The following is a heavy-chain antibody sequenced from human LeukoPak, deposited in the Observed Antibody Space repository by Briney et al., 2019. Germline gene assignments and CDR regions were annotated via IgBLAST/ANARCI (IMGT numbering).Heavy chain of an antibody. D-gene: IGHD6-13*01. CDR3: ASRYSSSRPFDP. CDR1: GGSISSYY. Sequence: LSLTCTVSGGSISSYYMSWIRQAPGKGLEWISYISNSGSTIYYADSVKGRFTISRDNAKNSLYLQMNSLRAEDTAVYYCASRYSSSRPFDPWGQGTLVTVSS. CDR2: ISNSGSTI. J-gene: IGHJ5*02. V-gene: IGHV3-11*04.